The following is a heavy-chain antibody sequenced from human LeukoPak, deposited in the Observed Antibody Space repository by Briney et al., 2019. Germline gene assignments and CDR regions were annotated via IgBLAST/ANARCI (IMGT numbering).Heavy chain of an antibody. D-gene: IGHD6-19*01. V-gene: IGHV3-15*07. CDR2: IKSKTDGGTT. J-gene: IGHJ3*02. CDR1: GFTVGSNS. Sequence: GGSLRLACAASGFTVGSNSMNWVRQAPGKGLEWVGRIKSKTDGGTTDYAAPVKGRFTISRDDSKNTLYLQMNSLKTEDTAVYYCTTPKVAGTDAFDIWGQGTMVTVSS. CDR3: TTPKVAGTDAFDI.